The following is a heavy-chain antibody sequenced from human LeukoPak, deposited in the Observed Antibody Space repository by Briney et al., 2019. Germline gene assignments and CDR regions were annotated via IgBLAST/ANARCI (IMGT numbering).Heavy chain of an antibody. V-gene: IGHV4-59*08. CDR2: IYYSGST. Sequence: PSETLSLTCTVSGGSISSYYWSWIRQPPGKGLEWIGYIYYSGSTNYNPSLKSRVTISVDTSKNQFSLKLSSVTAADTAVYYCARQPYYYYGSGSPPWFDPWGQGTLVTVSS. CDR1: GGSISSYY. D-gene: IGHD3-10*01. CDR3: ARQPYYYYGSGSPPWFDP. J-gene: IGHJ5*02.